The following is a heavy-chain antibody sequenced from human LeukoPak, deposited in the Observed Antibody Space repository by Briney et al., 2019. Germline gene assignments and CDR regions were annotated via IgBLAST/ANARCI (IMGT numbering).Heavy chain of an antibody. CDR1: GFSLSTSGMC. V-gene: IGHV2-70*11. J-gene: IGHJ4*02. D-gene: IGHD1-7*01. Sequence: SGPTLMHPTPTLTLTCTFSGFSLSTSGMCVSWIRQPPVKALEWLARIDWDDDKYYRTSLKTRLTISKDTSKNQVVLTMTNMDPVDTATYYCARTNSITGANPFDYWGQGTLVTVSS. CDR3: ARTNSITGANPFDY. CDR2: IDWDDDK.